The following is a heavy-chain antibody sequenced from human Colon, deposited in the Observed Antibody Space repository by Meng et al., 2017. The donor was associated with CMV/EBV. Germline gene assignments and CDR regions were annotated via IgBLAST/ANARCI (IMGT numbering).Heavy chain of an antibody. J-gene: IGHJ4*01. CDR2: SYYTGST. CDR3: ARATKSSCWEVLDY. Sequence: QVALQQWGECLLKPSETLSLACAVLGESFSGYDLIWIRQPPGRGLGWIGESYYTGSTNYGPSLKSRVTISLDTSKKQFSLKLNFVTAADTAVYYGARATKSSCWEVLDYWGHGTLVTVSS. V-gene: IGHV4-34*01. CDR1: GESFSGYD. D-gene: IGHD2-2*01.